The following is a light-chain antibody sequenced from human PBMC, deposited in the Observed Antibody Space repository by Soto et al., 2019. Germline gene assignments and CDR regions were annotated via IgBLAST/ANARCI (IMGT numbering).Light chain of an antibody. Sequence: HITQKTTTLSAYVADRVTITCRSSQSISGWLAWYQQKPGKAPKLLIYQASTLESGVPSRFSGSGSGTQFTLTISSLQPDDFATYYCQPYRTSGTLGQGTQEDI. CDR3: QPYRTSGT. CDR1: QSISGW. J-gene: IGKJ1*01. CDR2: QAS. V-gene: IGKV1-5*03.